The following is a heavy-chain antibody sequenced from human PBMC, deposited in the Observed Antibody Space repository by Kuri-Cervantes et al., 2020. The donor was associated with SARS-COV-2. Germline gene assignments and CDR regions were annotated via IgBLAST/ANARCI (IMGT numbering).Heavy chain of an antibody. V-gene: IGHV1-24*01. J-gene: IGHJ4*02. Sequence: ASVKVSCKVSGNTLTELPLHWVRQAPGKGLEWMGGFDPEQREIIYAQKLQGRVTMTTDTSTSTAYMELRSLRSDDTAVYYCARLFSGWGRSPVFDYWGQGTPVTVSS. CDR2: FDPEQREI. CDR1: GNTLTELP. D-gene: IGHD3-10*02. CDR3: ARLFSGWGRSPVFDY.